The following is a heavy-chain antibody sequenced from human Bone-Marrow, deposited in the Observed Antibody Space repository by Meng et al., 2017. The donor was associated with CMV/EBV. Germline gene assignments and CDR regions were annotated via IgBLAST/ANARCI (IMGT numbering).Heavy chain of an antibody. Sequence: ASVKVYCKASGYTFTGYYIHWVRQAPGQGLEWMGWINPNSGGPKYAQKFQGRVTVTRDTSISAAYMELSRLRSDDTAMYYCARDHIRGATMKSHEAFDTWGQGTMVTVSS. CDR3: ARDHIRGATMKSHEAFDT. V-gene: IGHV1-2*02. CDR1: GYTFTGYY. CDR2: INPNSGGP. J-gene: IGHJ3*02. D-gene: IGHD3-22*01.